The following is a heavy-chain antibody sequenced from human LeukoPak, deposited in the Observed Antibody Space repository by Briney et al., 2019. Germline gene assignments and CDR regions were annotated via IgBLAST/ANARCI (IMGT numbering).Heavy chain of an antibody. CDR1: GFTFSDYY. Sequence: GGSLRLSCAASGFTFSDYYMSWIRQAPGKGLEWVSYISSSGSTIYYADSVKGRFTISRDNAKNSLYLQMNSLRAEDTAVYYCARDSYPDCSSTSCYGVDYWGQGTLVTVSS. V-gene: IGHV3-11*04. D-gene: IGHD2-2*01. CDR2: ISSSGSTI. J-gene: IGHJ4*02. CDR3: ARDSYPDCSSTSCYGVDY.